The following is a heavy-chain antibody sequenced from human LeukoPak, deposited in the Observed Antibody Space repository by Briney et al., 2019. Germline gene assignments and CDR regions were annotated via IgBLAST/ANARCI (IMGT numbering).Heavy chain of an antibody. V-gene: IGHV1-69*13. Sequence: GASVKVSCKASGGTFSSYDISWVREAPRQGLEWMGGIIPIFGTANYAQKFQGRVTITADESTSTAYMELSSLRSEDTAVYYCARDYVGMSTIRDFGCWGQGTLVTVSS. D-gene: IGHD5-24*01. CDR3: ARDYVGMSTIRDFGC. J-gene: IGHJ4*02. CDR1: GGTFSSYD. CDR2: IIPIFGTA.